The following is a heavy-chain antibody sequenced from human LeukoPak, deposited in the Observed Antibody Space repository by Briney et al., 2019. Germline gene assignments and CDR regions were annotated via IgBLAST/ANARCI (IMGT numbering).Heavy chain of an antibody. J-gene: IGHJ6*02. CDR1: GYTFTSYY. CDR3: STVTESYYCYGMDV. D-gene: IGHD2-21*02. Sequence: GASVKVSCRASGYTFTSYYMHWVRQAPGQGLEWMGIINPSGGSTSYAQKFQGRVTMTRDTSTSTVYMELSSLRSEDTAVYYCSTVTESYYCYGMDVWGQGTTVTVSS. CDR2: INPSGGST. V-gene: IGHV1-46*03.